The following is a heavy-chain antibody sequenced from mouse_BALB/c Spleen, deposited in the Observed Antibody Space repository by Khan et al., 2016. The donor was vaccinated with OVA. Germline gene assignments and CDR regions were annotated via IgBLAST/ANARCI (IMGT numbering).Heavy chain of an antibody. CDR2: ISYSGNT. D-gene: IGHD2-4*01. CDR1: GYSITSEFA. Sequence: EVKLEESGPGLVKPSQSLSLTCIVTGYSITSEFAWNWIRQFPGNKLEWMGYISYSGNTRYNPSLKSLISITRDTSRNQFFLQLNSVTTEDTATYYCARKDYYDYDPFPYWGQGTLVTVSA. J-gene: IGHJ3*01. CDR3: ARKDYYDYDPFPY. V-gene: IGHV3-2*02.